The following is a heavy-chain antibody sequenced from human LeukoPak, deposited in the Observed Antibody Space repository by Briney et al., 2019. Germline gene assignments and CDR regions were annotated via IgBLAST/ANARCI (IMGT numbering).Heavy chain of an antibody. V-gene: IGHV1-2*02. D-gene: IGHD3-10*01. CDR2: INPKSGGT. CDR1: AYTFTAYY. J-gene: IGHJ4*02. CDR3: ARERPSITLVRGVVNDFDY. Sequence: ASVKVSCKASAYTFTAYYMHWVRQAPGQGLEWMGWINPKSGGTHYAQKFQGRVTMTRDTSISTAYMELSRLRSDDTAVYYCARERPSITLVRGVVNDFDYSGQGTLVTVSS.